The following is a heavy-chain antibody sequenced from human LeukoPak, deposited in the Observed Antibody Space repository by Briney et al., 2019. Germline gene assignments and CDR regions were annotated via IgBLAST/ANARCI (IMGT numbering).Heavy chain of an antibody. CDR2: INWSGGST. CDR1: GFTFGDYG. J-gene: IGHJ4*02. Sequence: PGGSLRLSCAPSGFTFGDYGMSWVRQAPGKGLEWVSDINWSGGSTRYADSVKGRFTISRDNAENSLYLQMNSLRAEDTALYHCARVRLGYDSGGYSSAYYFDFWGQGTLVTVSS. CDR3: ARVRLGYDSGGYSSAYYFDF. D-gene: IGHD3-22*01. V-gene: IGHV3-20*01.